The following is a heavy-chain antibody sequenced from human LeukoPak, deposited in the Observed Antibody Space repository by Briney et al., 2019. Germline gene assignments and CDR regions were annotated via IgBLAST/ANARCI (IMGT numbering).Heavy chain of an antibody. CDR1: GFTFSDYY. D-gene: IGHD5-12*01. J-gene: IGHJ4*02. CDR3: AREGSGYDDSFFDY. V-gene: IGHV3-21*01. CDR2: ISSSSSYI. Sequence: GGSLRLSCAASGFTFSDYYMNWVRQAPGKGLEWVSSISSSSSYIYYADSVKGRFTISRDNAKNSLYLQMNSLRAEDTAVYYCAREGSGYDDSFFDYWGQGTLVTVSS.